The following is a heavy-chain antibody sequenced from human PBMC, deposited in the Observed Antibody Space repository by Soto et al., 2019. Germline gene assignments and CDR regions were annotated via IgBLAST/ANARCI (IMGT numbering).Heavy chain of an antibody. CDR1: GYTFTSYY. V-gene: IGHV1-46*01. J-gene: IGHJ4*02. D-gene: IGHD3-22*01. CDR2: INPSGGST. Sequence: SMKVSCNSSGYTFTSYYMHWVRQAPGQGLEWMGIINPSGGSTSYAQKFQGRVTMTRDTSTSTVYMELSSLRSEDTAVYYCARLNYYAHNFDYWGQGTLVTVSS. CDR3: ARLNYYAHNFDY.